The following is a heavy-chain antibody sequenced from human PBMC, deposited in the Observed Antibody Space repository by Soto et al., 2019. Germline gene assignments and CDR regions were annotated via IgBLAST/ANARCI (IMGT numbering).Heavy chain of an antibody. J-gene: IGHJ6*02. CDR1: GYTFTSYG. V-gene: IGHV1-18*01. CDR2: ISAHNGST. CDR3: ARREGSGPLNGMDV. Sequence: GASVKVSCKASGYTFTSYGISWVRQAPGQGLEWMGWISAHNGSTSYAQKFQGRVTMTRDTSTSTVYMELSSLRSEDTAVYYCARREGSGPLNGMDVWGQGTTVTVSS. D-gene: IGHD6-19*01.